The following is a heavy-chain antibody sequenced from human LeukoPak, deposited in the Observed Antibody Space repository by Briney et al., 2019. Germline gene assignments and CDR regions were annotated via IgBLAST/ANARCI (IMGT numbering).Heavy chain of an antibody. V-gene: IGHV4-59*01. Sequence: SETLSLTCTVSGGSISSYYWSWIRQSPGKGLEWIGYIYNSVRTNYNPSLKSRVTISVDTSKNQFSLKLSSVTAADTAVYYCARDLKESRGFDLWGRGTLVTVSS. J-gene: IGHJ2*01. CDR2: IYNSVRT. CDR3: ARDLKESRGFDL. CDR1: GGSISSYY.